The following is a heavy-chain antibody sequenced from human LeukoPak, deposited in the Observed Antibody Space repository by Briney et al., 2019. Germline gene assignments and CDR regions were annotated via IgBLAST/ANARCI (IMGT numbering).Heavy chain of an antibody. D-gene: IGHD3-22*01. CDR3: ARGILRDYYDSSGFYHRGGVGY. CDR1: GGSISSSNW. J-gene: IGHJ4*02. V-gene: IGHV4-4*02. Sequence: PSETLSLTCAVSGGSISSSNWWSWVRQPPGKGLEWIGEMYPSGSTNYNPSLKSRVTISIDKSKNQFSLKLTSVTAADTAVYFCARGILRDYYDSSGFYHRGGVGYWGQGTLVTVSS. CDR2: MYPSGST.